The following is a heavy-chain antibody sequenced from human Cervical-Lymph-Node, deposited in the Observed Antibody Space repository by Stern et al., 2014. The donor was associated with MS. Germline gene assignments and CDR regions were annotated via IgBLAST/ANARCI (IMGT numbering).Heavy chain of an antibody. D-gene: IGHD1-26*01. CDR3: ATGGRVGAPTYYGMDV. V-gene: IGHV1-18*01. Sequence: QVQLVQSGAEVWRPGASVKVSCKASGYTFTSYGVTWVRQAPGQGLEWMGWISAYNGNTDYAQKLQGRVTMTTDTSTSTAYMELRSLRLDDTAVYYCATGGRVGAPTYYGMDVWGQGTAVTVSS. CDR1: GYTFTSYG. CDR2: ISAYNGNT. J-gene: IGHJ6*02.